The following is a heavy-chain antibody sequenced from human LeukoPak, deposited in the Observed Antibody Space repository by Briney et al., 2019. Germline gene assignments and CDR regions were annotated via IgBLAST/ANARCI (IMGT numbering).Heavy chain of an antibody. CDR3: ARRRRMATKPFDY. V-gene: IGHV4-34*01. D-gene: IGHD5-24*01. J-gene: IGHJ4*02. Sequence: LRLSCAASGFTFSDYYMSWIRQAPGKGLEWIGEINHSGSTNYNPSLKSRVTISVDTSKNQFSLKLSSVTAADTAVYYCARRRRMATKPFDYWGQGTLVTVSS. CDR2: INHSGST. CDR1: GFTFSDYY.